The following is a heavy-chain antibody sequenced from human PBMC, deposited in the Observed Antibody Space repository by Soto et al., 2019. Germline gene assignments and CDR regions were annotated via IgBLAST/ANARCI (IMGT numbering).Heavy chain of an antibody. CDR3: ARVQVREGHYYGMDV. Sequence: PSETLSLTCTVSGGSISSYYWSWIRQPPGKGLEWIGYIYYSGSTNYNPSLKSRVTISVDTSKNQFSLKLSSVTAADTAVYYCARVQVREGHYYGMDVWGQGTTVTVSS. V-gene: IGHV4-59*01. CDR1: GGSISSYY. D-gene: IGHD2-21*01. CDR2: IYYSGST. J-gene: IGHJ6*02.